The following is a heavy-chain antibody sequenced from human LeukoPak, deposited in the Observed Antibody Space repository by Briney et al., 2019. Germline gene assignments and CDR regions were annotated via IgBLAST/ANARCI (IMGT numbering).Heavy chain of an antibody. V-gene: IGHV3-21*01. CDR3: ARGATRIAAAVNYFDY. Sequence: GGSLRLSCAASGFTLSDYYMNWVRQAPGKGLEWVSSISSGSVYMYYADSVKGRFTISRDNAKNSLYLQMNSLRAEDTAVYYCARGATRIAAAVNYFDYWGQGTLVTVSS. J-gene: IGHJ4*02. CDR1: GFTLSDYY. CDR2: ISSGSVYM. D-gene: IGHD6-25*01.